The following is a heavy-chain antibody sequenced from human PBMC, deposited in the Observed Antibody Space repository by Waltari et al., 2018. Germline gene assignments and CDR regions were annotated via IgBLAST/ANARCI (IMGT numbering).Heavy chain of an antibody. J-gene: IGHJ4*01. V-gene: IGHV3-74*01. CDR2: INPHGSDT. CDR1: GFTFSDYW. D-gene: IGHD3-16*02. Sequence: EVQLVESGGVLVQPGGSLRLSCTGSGFTFSDYWMHWVRQAPGKGPVWVSRINPHGSDTTYADSVKGRFTSSRDNAKDTLYLQMNSLRVEDTAVYYCARAGFYRFDYWGHGTLATVSS. CDR3: ARAGFYRFDY.